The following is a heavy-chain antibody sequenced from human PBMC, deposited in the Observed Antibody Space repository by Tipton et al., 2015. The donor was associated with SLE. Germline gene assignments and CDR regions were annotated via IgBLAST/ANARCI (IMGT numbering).Heavy chain of an antibody. CDR3: ARGFNRREVDY. CDR2: IYHSGST. V-gene: IGHV4-30-2*01. CDR1: GGSISSGGYS. D-gene: IGHD2/OR15-2a*01. Sequence: TLSLTCAVSGGSISSGGYSWSWIRQPPGKGLEWIGYIYHSGSTYYNPSLKSRVTISVDRSKNQFSLKLSSVTPEDTAVYYCARGFNRREVDYWGQGTLVTVSS. J-gene: IGHJ4*02.